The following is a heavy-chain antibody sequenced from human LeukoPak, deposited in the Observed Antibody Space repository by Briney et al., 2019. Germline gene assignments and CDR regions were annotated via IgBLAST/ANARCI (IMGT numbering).Heavy chain of an antibody. Sequence: PSETLSLTCTVSGGSINGYYWSWIRQSPGKGLESLGYIYYTGSTNYNPSLKSRVTMSVDTSRNQFFLRLSSVTAADTAVYYCARVGMEAVAGQIDYRGQGTLVTVSS. CDR2: IYYTGST. J-gene: IGHJ4*02. CDR1: GGSINGYY. V-gene: IGHV4-59*01. D-gene: IGHD6-19*01. CDR3: ARVGMEAVAGQIDY.